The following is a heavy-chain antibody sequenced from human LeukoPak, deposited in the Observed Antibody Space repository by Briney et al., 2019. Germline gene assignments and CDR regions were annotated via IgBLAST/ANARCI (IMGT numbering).Heavy chain of an antibody. Sequence: GGSLRLSCAASGFTFSTYAMSWVRQTPQQGLEWISEISDIGGRTYYADSVKGRFTISRDNSKNTLYLQMNSLRVEDTAVYYCAKEIRSGPMGYNFDYWGQGTLVTVSS. CDR2: ISDIGGRT. V-gene: IGHV3-23*01. D-gene: IGHD6-13*01. CDR3: AKEIRSGPMGYNFDY. J-gene: IGHJ4*02. CDR1: GFTFSTYA.